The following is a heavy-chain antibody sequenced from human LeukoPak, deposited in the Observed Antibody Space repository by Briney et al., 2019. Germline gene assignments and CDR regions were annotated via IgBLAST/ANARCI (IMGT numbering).Heavy chain of an antibody. V-gene: IGHV4-34*01. CDR1: GGSFSVYY. CDR3: ARMSPRLRRLTMTTTKGFDY. CDR2: INDSGRT. J-gene: IGHJ4*02. D-gene: IGHD4-17*01. Sequence: SETLSLTCAAYGGSFSVYYWSWIRQPPGKGLEWIGEINDSGRTNYNPSLKSRVTISVDTSKNQFSLKLSSVTAADTAVYYCARMSPRLRRLTMTTTKGFDYWGQGTLVTVSS.